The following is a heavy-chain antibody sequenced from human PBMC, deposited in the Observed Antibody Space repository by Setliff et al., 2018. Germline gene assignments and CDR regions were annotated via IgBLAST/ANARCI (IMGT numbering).Heavy chain of an antibody. CDR1: GGSVSTFY. Sequence: SETLSLTCRVSGGSVSTFYWTWIRQPPGKGLEWIGYIFTSGSTQYNPSLKSRATISRDTSSNQFSLKLSSVTPADTAVYYCARGSELYYGLGTIDSWGPGTLVTVSS. CDR3: ARGSELYYGLGTIDS. D-gene: IGHD3-10*01. J-gene: IGHJ4*02. V-gene: IGHV4-59*02. CDR2: IFTSGST.